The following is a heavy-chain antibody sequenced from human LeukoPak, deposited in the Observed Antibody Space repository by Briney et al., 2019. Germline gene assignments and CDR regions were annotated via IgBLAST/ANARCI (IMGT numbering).Heavy chain of an antibody. D-gene: IGHD6-13*01. Sequence: SETLSLTCAVYGGSFSGYYWSWIRQPPGKGLEWIGEINHSGSTNYNPSLKSRVTISVDTSKNQFSLKLSSVTAADTAVYYCARVAEDGSGWYDYWGQGTLVTVSS. V-gene: IGHV4-34*01. CDR3: ARVAEDGSGWYDY. J-gene: IGHJ4*02. CDR2: INHSGST. CDR1: GGSFSGYY.